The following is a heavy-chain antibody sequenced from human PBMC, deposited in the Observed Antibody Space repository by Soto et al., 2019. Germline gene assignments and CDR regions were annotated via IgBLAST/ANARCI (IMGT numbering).Heavy chain of an antibody. CDR2: IYYSGST. CDR1: GGSISSYY. Sequence: SETLSLTCTVSGGSISSYYWSWIRQPPGKGLEWIGYIYYSGSTNYNPSLKSRVTISVDTSKNQFSLKMSSVTAADTAVYYCARHHAAYCSGGSCYSPQGRGPLDYWGQGTLVTVS. CDR3: ARHHAAYCSGGSCYSPQGRGPLDY. J-gene: IGHJ4*02. D-gene: IGHD2-15*01. V-gene: IGHV4-59*08.